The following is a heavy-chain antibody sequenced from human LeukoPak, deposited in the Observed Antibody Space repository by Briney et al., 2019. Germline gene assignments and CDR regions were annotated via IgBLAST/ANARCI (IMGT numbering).Heavy chain of an antibody. CDR3: ARDQWFWFGELLKPYY. CDR2: INPSGGST. D-gene: IGHD3-10*01. J-gene: IGHJ4*02. V-gene: IGHV1-46*01. Sequence: ASVKVSCNASGYTFSNHYMNGVRQAPGQGLEWMGIINPSGGSTSYAQKFQGRVTMTRDTSTSTVYMELSSLRSEDTAVYYCARDQWFWFGELLKPYYWGQGTLVTVSS. CDR1: GYTFSNHY.